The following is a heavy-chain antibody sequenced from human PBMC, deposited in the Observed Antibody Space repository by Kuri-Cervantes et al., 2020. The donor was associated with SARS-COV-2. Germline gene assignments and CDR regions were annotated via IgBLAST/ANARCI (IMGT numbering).Heavy chain of an antibody. CDR2: ISSSGSTI. CDR1: GFTFSSYE. Sequence: GGSLRLSCAASGFTFSSYEMNWVRQAPGKGLEWVSYISSSGSTIYYADSVKGRFTISRDNAKNSLYLQMNSLRAEDTAVYYCARDDGYCSSTSCYSYPLDAFDIWGQGTMVTVSS. V-gene: IGHV3-48*03. CDR3: ARDDGYCSSTSCYSYPLDAFDI. D-gene: IGHD2-2*01. J-gene: IGHJ3*02.